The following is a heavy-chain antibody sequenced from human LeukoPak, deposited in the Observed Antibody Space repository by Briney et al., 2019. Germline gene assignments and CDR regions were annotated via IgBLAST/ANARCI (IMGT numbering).Heavy chain of an antibody. V-gene: IGHV4-4*02. CDR3: ARGLAAAGTNWFDP. CDR1: GGSISSSDW. D-gene: IGHD6-13*01. J-gene: IGHJ5*02. CDR2: IYHSGST. Sequence: PSETLSLTCAVSGGSISSSDWWSWVRQPPGKGLEWIGEIYHSGSTNYNPSLKSRVTISVDKSKNQFSLKLSSVTAADTAVYYCARGLAAAGTNWFDPWGQGTLVTVSS.